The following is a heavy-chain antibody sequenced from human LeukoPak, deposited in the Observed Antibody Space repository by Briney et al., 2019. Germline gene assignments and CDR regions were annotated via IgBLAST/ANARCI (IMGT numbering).Heavy chain of an antibody. CDR2: ISSSGST. CDR1: GGSINSYY. D-gene: IGHD3-10*01. CDR3: ARHSGPFREFGEPTNWFDP. J-gene: IGHJ5*02. V-gene: IGHV4-4*07. Sequence: SETLSLTCTVSGGSINSYYWSWIRLPAGKGLEWIGRISSSGSTNYNPSLKSRVTISVDTSKNQFSLKLSSVTAADTAVYYCARHSGPFREFGEPTNWFDPWGQGTLVTVSS.